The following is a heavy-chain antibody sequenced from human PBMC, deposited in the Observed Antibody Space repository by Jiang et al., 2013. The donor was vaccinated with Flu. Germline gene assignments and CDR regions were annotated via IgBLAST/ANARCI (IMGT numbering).Heavy chain of an antibody. CDR1: SGSINSHY. J-gene: IGHJ4*02. V-gene: IGHV4-59*11. CDR3: VGGGTGTALY. Sequence: VQLVESGPGLVKPSETLSLICTVSSGSINSHYWSWIRQPPGKGLEWIGYAFYGSTNYNPSLKSRVTISVETSRSQFSLRLNSVTAADTAVYFCVGGGTGTALYWGQGVLVTV. CDR2: AFYGST. D-gene: IGHD1-1*01.